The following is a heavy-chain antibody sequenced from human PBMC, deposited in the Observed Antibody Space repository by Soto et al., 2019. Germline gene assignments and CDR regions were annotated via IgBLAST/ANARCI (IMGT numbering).Heavy chain of an antibody. CDR2: ISAYNGNT. CDR1: GYTFTSYG. J-gene: IGHJ4*02. Sequence: QVQLVQSGAEVKKPGASVKVSCKASGYTFTSYGISWVRQAPGQGLEWMGWISAYNGNTNYAQKLQGRVTMTTDTSTSTGYMELRSLRSDDTAVYYCASDGGNGSGSYSHSFDYWGQGTLVTVSS. CDR3: ASDGGNGSGSYSHSFDY. V-gene: IGHV1-18*01. D-gene: IGHD3-10*01.